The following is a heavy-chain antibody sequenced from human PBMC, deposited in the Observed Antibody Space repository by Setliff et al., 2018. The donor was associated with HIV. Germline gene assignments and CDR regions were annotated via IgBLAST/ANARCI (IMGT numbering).Heavy chain of an antibody. J-gene: IGHJ5*02. CDR3: ARGFLRSRRRWFDP. V-gene: IGHV4-38-2*01. CDR2: TYHSGST. CDR1: GYSLSSDYY. D-gene: IGHD4-17*01. Sequence: PSETLSLTCAVSGYSLSSDYYWGWIRQPPGKGLEWIASTYHSGSTYYNPSLKSRVIISVDTSKNQFSLKLSSVTAADTAVYYCARGFLRSRRRWFDPWGQGTLVTVSS.